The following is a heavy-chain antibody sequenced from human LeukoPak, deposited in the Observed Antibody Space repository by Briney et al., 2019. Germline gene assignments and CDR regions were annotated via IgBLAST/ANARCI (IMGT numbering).Heavy chain of an antibody. CDR3: AKDLLAVTAPKAYFDF. CDR1: GFIFSSSG. CDR2: ISYDGSEK. Sequence: GGSLRLSCAVSGFIFSSSGIHWVRQAPGKGLVWVAGISYDGSEKYYAESVKGRFTISRDNPKTTVHLQMNSLKIEDTAVYYCAKDLLAVTAPKAYFDFWGQGTLVTVSS. J-gene: IGHJ4*02. V-gene: IGHV3-30*18. D-gene: IGHD2-21*02.